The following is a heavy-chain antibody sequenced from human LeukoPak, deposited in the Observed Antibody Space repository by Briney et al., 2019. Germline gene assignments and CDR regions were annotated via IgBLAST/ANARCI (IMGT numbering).Heavy chain of an antibody. D-gene: IGHD6-19*01. J-gene: IGHJ4*02. CDR3: ARGPGYSSGWYVLSVDY. V-gene: IGHV3-74*01. CDR2: ITNDGSST. Sequence: GGSLRLSCAASGLTFSSHWMHWVRQAPGKGLVWVSRITNDGSSTTYADSVKGRFTISRDNAKNMLYLQVNSLRAEDTAVYYCARGPGYSSGWYVLSVDYWGQGTLVTVSS. CDR1: GLTFSSHW.